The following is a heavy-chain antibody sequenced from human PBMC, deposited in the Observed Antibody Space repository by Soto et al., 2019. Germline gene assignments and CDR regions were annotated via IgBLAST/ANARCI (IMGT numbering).Heavy chain of an antibody. CDR1: GSDFKFYG. CDR3: ARLSYSNFLGGLDP. Sequence: GGSLRLSCAASGSDFKFYGMHWVRQAPGKGLEWVAIIWNDGSHRYHADSVKGRFTISRDNSKNMVYLQMDSLRVEDTAVYYCARLSYSNFLGGLDPWGLGTLVTVSS. J-gene: IGHJ5*02. CDR2: IWNDGSHR. V-gene: IGHV3-33*01. D-gene: IGHD6-13*01.